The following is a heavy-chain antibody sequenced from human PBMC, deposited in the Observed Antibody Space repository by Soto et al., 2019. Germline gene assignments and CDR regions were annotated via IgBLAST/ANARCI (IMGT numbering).Heavy chain of an antibody. CDR3: TRDSFVCIAAAGPLDY. D-gene: IGHD6-13*01. J-gene: IGHJ4*02. CDR2: IRSKAYGGTT. CDR1: GFTFGDYA. V-gene: IGHV3-49*03. Sequence: SLRLSCTASGFTFGDYAMSWFRQAPGKGLEWVGFIRSKAYGGTTEYAASVKGRFTISRDDSKSIAYLQMNSLKTEDTAVYYCTRDSFVCIAAAGPLDYWGQGTLVTVSS.